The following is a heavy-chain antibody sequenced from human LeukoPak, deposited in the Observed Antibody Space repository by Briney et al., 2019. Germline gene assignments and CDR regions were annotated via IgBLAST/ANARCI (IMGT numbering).Heavy chain of an antibody. Sequence: GGSLRLSCAASGFSFSSYGMHWVRQAPGKGLEWVAYIRYDGINEYYADSVKGRFTISRDLSKNTLFLQMNSLRPEDTAVYYCARDPGLRGYRDGYHYYYMDVWGKGTTVTVSS. V-gene: IGHV3-30*02. J-gene: IGHJ6*03. D-gene: IGHD5-18*01. CDR1: GFSFSSYG. CDR3: ARDPGLRGYRDGYHYYYMDV. CDR2: IRYDGINE.